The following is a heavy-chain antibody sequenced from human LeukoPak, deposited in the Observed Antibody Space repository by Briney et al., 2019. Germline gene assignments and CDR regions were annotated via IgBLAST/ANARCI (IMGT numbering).Heavy chain of an antibody. CDR2: FDPEDGET. CDR3: ATVRMKWELLQGHLPVTTNWFDP. V-gene: IGHV1-24*01. CDR1: GYTLTELS. Sequence: GASVKVSCKVSGYTLTELSMHWVRQAPGKGLEWMGGFDPEDGETIYAQKFQGRVTMTEDTSTDTAYMELSSLRSEDTAVYYCATVRMKWELLQGHLPVTTNWFDPWGQGTLVTVSP. D-gene: IGHD1-26*01. J-gene: IGHJ5*02.